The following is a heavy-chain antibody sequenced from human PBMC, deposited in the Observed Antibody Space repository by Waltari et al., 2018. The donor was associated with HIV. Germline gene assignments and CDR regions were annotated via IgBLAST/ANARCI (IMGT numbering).Heavy chain of an antibody. CDR1: GYTFTDNY. D-gene: IGHD2-2*01. Sequence: QVELVQSGAEVKKPGASVKVSCKASGYTFTDNYIHWVRQAPGHGLEWIGWINPKSGGTKHAQKCQGRVTMTRDTSMSTVYMEVSRLTSDDTAVYYCVRGGASTTPRDYNYYGLDVWGQGTTVTVSS. V-gene: IGHV1-2*02. CDR3: VRGGASTTPRDYNYYGLDV. CDR2: INPKSGGT. J-gene: IGHJ6*02.